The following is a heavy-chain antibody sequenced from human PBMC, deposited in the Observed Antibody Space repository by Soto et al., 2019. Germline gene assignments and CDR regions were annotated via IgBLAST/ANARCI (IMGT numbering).Heavy chain of an antibody. CDR3: ARVGGDDFGDSGGFDY. CDR1: GGSIRDYF. Sequence: SETLSLTCTVSGGSIRDYFWTWIRQPPGKGLEWIGYIYYSGRTNYNPSLKSRVSISVDTSKNHFSLQLSSVTAADTAVYYCARVGGDDFGDSGGFDYWGQGTLVTVSS. D-gene: IGHD4-17*01. V-gene: IGHV4-59*01. CDR2: IYYSGRT. J-gene: IGHJ4*02.